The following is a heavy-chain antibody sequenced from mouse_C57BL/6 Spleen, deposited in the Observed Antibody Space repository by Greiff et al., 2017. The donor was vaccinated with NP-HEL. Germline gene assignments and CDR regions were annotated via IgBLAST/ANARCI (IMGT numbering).Heavy chain of an antibody. Sequence: EVMLVESGPVLVKPGPSVKISCKASGFTFTDYYMHWVKQSHGKSLEWIGLVYPYNGGTSYNQKFKGKATLTVDTSSSTAYMELNSLTSEDSAVYYCARGYYGSSWYFDVWGTRTTVTVSS. CDR3: ARGYYGSSWYFDV. CDR1: GFTFTDYY. V-gene: IGHV1-36*01. J-gene: IGHJ1*03. D-gene: IGHD1-1*01. CDR2: VYPYNGGT.